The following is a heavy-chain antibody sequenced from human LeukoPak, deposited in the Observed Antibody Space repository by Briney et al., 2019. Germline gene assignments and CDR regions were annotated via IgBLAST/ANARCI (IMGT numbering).Heavy chain of an antibody. Sequence: GGSLRLSCAASGFTFSSYAMSWVRQAPGKGLEWVSSISGRDGSTYYADSVKGRFTISRDNSKNTLYLQMNSLRAEDTAVYYCAKSGAVRFDYWGQGTPVTVSS. J-gene: IGHJ4*02. CDR3: AKSGAVRFDY. D-gene: IGHD3-16*01. V-gene: IGHV3-23*01. CDR2: ISGRDGST. CDR1: GFTFSSYA.